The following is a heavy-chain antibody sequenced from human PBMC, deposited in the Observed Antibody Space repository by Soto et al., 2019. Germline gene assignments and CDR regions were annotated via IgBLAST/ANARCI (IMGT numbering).Heavy chain of an antibody. Sequence: SENLSLTCTVSGGSVSSGSYYWSWIRQPPGKGLEWIGYIYYSGSTNYNPSLKSRVTISVDTSKNQFPLKLSSVTAADTVVYYCARDLLGMDVWGQGTTVT. CDR2: IYYSGST. J-gene: IGHJ6*02. V-gene: IGHV4-61*01. CDR1: GGSVSSGSYY. CDR3: ARDLLGMDV.